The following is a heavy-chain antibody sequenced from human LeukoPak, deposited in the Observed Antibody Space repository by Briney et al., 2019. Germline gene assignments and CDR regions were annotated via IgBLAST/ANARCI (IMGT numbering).Heavy chain of an antibody. CDR3: ARDFMYNVNCAGC. CDR1: GYSISSGYY. J-gene: IGHJ4*02. D-gene: IGHD1-14*01. V-gene: IGHV4-38-2*02. CDR2: IYHSGST. Sequence: SETLSLTCTVSGYSISSGYYWGWIRQPPGKGLEWIGSIYHSGSTYYNPSLKSRVTISVDTSKNQFSLKLSSVTAADTAVYYCARDFMYNVNCAGCWGQGTLVTVSS.